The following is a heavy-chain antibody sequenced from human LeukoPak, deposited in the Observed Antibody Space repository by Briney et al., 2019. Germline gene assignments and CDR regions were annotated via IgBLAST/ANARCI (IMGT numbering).Heavy chain of an antibody. D-gene: IGHD6-19*01. CDR3: ARGYIAVAGRDFDY. CDR2: IIPIFGTA. Sequence: PVEVSCKASGGTFSSYAISWVRQAPGQGLEWMGGIIPIFGTASYAQKFQGRVTMTRDTSTSTVYMELSSLRSEDTAVYYCARGYIAVAGRDFDYRGQGTLVTVSS. V-gene: IGHV1-69*05. J-gene: IGHJ4*02. CDR1: GGTFSSYA.